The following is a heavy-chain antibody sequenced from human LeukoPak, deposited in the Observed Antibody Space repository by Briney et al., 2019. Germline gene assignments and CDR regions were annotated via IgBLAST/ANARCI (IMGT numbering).Heavy chain of an antibody. CDR3: VSFPYSSYFDH. CDR1: GGSISSSSYY. D-gene: IGHD3-22*01. Sequence: TSSETLSLTCTVSGGSISSSSYYWSWIRQPPGKGLEWIGYIHHSGNTYYNPSLKSRLIISVDTSKNQFSLKLTSVTAADTAVYHCVSFPYSSYFDHWGQGILVTVSS. J-gene: IGHJ4*02. V-gene: IGHV4-30-4*08. CDR2: IHHSGNT.